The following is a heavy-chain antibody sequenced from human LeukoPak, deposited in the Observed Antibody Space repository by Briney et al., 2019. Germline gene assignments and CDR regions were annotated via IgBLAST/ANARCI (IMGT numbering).Heavy chain of an antibody. D-gene: IGHD4-17*01. CDR1: GFTFSDFA. V-gene: IGHV3-30-3*01. CDR2: ISYDGSNK. CDR3: ARGGTVTTYLDY. Sequence: GGSLRLSCAASGFTFSDFAMHWVRQAPGKGLEWVAVISYDGSNKYYADSVEGRFTISRDNSKNTLFLQMNSLRAEDTAVYYCARGGTVTTYLDYWSQGTLVTVSS. J-gene: IGHJ4*02.